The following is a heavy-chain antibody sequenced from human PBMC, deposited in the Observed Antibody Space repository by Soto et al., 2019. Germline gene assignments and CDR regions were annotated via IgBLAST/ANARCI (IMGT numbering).Heavy chain of an antibody. Sequence: GGSLRLSCAASGFTFSSYAMSWVRQAPGKGLEWVSAISGSGGSTYYADSVKGRFTISRDNSKNTLYLQMNSLRAEDTAVYYCAKDRYRIAVAGMRSMDVWGQGTTVTVSS. CDR2: ISGSGGST. V-gene: IGHV3-23*01. D-gene: IGHD6-19*01. CDR3: AKDRYRIAVAGMRSMDV. CDR1: GFTFSSYA. J-gene: IGHJ6*02.